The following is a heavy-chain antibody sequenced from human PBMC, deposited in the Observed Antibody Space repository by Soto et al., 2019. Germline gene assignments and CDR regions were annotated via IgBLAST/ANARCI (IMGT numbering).Heavy chain of an antibody. J-gene: IGHJ4*02. CDR2: IRSKANSYAT. CDR3: TRRANIVSPGDY. CDR1: GFTFSGSA. D-gene: IGHD1-26*01. Sequence: GGSLRLSCAASGFTFSGSAMHWVRQASGKGLEWVGRIRSKANSYATAYAASVKGRFTISRDDSKNTAYLQMNSLKTEDTAVYYCTRRANIVSPGDYWGQGTLVTVSS. V-gene: IGHV3-73*01.